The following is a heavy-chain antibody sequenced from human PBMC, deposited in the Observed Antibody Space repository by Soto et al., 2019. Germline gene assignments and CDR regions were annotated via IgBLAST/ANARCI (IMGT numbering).Heavy chain of an antibody. V-gene: IGHV2-26*01. J-gene: IGHJ5*02. Sequence: QVTLKESGPVLVKPTETLTLTCTVSGLSLSKGRLGVSWIRQPPGKALEWLAHIFSNDDKSYSTSLKSRLTISKDTSRSPEVLTMTNMDPVDSATYSCAVIKDCRRTGCYLASFDPWGQGTLVTVSS. CDR2: IFSNDDK. CDR3: AVIKDCRRTGCYLASFDP. D-gene: IGHD2-2*01. CDR1: GLSLSKGRLG.